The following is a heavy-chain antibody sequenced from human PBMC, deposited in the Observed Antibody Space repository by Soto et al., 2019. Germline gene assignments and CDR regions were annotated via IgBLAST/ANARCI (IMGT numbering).Heavy chain of an antibody. D-gene: IGHD5-18*01. CDR1: GYSFTSYW. V-gene: IGHV5-10-1*01. Sequence: PGESLKISCKGSGYSFTSYWISWVRQMPGKGLEWMGRIDPSDSYTNYSPSFQGHVTISADKSISTAYLQWSSLKASDTAMCYCARESIGAMVTNYYGMDVWGQGTTVTVSS. CDR2: IDPSDSYT. J-gene: IGHJ6*02. CDR3: ARESIGAMVTNYYGMDV.